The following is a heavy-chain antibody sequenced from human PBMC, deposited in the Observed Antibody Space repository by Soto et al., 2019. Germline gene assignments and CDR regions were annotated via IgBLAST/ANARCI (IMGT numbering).Heavy chain of an antibody. J-gene: IGHJ6*02. Sequence: SVKVSCKASGGTFSSYAISWVRQAPGQGLEWMGGIIPIFGTANYAQKFQGRVTITADKSTSTAYMELSSLRSEDTAVYYCARVRIVVVPAAIPYYGMDVWGQGTTATVSS. CDR1: GGTFSSYA. CDR2: IIPIFGTA. V-gene: IGHV1-69*06. CDR3: ARVRIVVVPAAIPYYGMDV. D-gene: IGHD2-2*01.